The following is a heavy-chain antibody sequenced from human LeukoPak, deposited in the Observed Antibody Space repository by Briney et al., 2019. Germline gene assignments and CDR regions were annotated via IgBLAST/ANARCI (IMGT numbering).Heavy chain of an antibody. CDR1: GGSISSGGYS. Sequence: SETLSLTCAVSGGSISSGGYSWSWIRQPPGKGLEWIVYIYHSGSTYYNPSLKSRVTISVDRSKNQFSLKLSSVTAADTAVYYCAREEGGYCSGGSCTRGAFDIWGQGTMVTVSS. CDR3: AREEGGYCSGGSCTRGAFDI. J-gene: IGHJ3*02. CDR2: IYHSGST. D-gene: IGHD2-15*01. V-gene: IGHV4-30-2*01.